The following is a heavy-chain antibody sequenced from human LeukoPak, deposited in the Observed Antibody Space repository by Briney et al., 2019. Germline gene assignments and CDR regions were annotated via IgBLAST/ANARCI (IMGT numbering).Heavy chain of an antibody. V-gene: IGHV3-7*01. J-gene: IGHJ4*02. CDR1: GFTFSSYW. CDR3: ARVNLGSSGHYGYFDY. D-gene: IGHD3-22*01. Sequence: GGSLRLSCAASGFTFSSYWMSWVRQAPGKGLEWVANTKQDGSEKYYVDSVKGRFTISRDNAKNSLYLQMNSLRAEDTAVYYCARVNLGSSGHYGYFDYWGQGTLVTVSS. CDR2: TKQDGSEK.